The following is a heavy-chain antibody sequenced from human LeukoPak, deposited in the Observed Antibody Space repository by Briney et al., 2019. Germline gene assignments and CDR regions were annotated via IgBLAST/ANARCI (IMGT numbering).Heavy chain of an antibody. Sequence: PGGSLRLSCAASGFAVSSNYMSWVRQAPGEGLEWVSVIYSGGSTYYADSVKGRFTISRDNSKNTLYLQMNSLRAEDTAVYYCASGSYYTALTFDYWGQGTLVTVSS. D-gene: IGHD1-26*01. CDR2: IYSGGST. CDR3: ASGSYYTALTFDY. V-gene: IGHV3-53*01. CDR1: GFAVSSNY. J-gene: IGHJ4*02.